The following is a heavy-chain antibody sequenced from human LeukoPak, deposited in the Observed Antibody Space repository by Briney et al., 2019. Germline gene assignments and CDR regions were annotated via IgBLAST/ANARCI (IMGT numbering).Heavy chain of an antibody. V-gene: IGHV1-2*02. J-gene: IGHJ4*02. CDR2: INPNSGGT. Sequence: ASVKVSCKASGYTFTGYYMHWVRQAPGQGLEWMGWINPNSGGTNYAQKFQGRVTMTRDTSINTAYMELSSLRSDDTAVYYCARSNYYGSQSEYWGQGTLVAVSS. CDR3: ARSNYYGSQSEY. D-gene: IGHD3-10*01. CDR1: GYTFTGYY.